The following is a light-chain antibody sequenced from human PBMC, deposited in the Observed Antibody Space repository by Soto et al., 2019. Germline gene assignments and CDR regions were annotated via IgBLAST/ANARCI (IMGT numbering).Light chain of an antibody. CDR1: QSVSSSY. CDR3: QQYGSSPIFT. V-gene: IGKV3-20*01. J-gene: IGKJ3*01. CDR2: GAS. Sequence: EIVLTQSPGTLSLSPGERATLSCRASQSVSSSYLAWYQQKPGQAPRLLIYGASSRTTGIPDRFSGSGSETDFTLTISRLEPEDFAVYYCQQYGSSPIFTVGGGTKVDLK.